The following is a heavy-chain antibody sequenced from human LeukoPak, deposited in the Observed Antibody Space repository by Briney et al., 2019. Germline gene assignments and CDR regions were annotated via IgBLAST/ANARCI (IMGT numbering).Heavy chain of an antibody. CDR1: GFSFSSYG. Sequence: QPGGSLRLSCAASGFSFSSYGMHWVRQAPGKGLEWVAAISHEGSDAYYADSMKGRFTISRDQLKNTLYLQMNSLRTEDTAVYYCARSSGGILASGYSSGWYGDYFDYWGQGTLVTVSS. CDR3: ARSSGGILASGYSSGWYGDYFDY. V-gene: IGHV3-30*03. D-gene: IGHD6-19*01. J-gene: IGHJ4*02. CDR2: ISHEGSDA.